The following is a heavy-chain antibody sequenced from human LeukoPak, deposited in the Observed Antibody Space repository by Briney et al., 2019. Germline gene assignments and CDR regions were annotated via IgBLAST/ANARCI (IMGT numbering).Heavy chain of an antibody. Sequence: KSSETLSLTCAVYGGSFSGYYWSWIRQPPGKGLEWIGEINHSGSTNYNPSLKSRVTISVDTSKNQFSLKLSSVTAADTAVYYCARREYYYGSGSILYYFDYWGQGTLVTVSS. J-gene: IGHJ4*02. CDR2: INHSGST. CDR1: GGSFSGYY. D-gene: IGHD3-10*01. V-gene: IGHV4-34*01. CDR3: ARREYYYGSGSILYYFDY.